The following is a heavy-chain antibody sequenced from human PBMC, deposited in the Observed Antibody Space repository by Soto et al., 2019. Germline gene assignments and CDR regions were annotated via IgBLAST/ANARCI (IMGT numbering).Heavy chain of an antibody. CDR3: ARDHDTFKGVQADGMDV. D-gene: IGHD2-8*01. J-gene: IGHJ6*02. V-gene: IGHV3-7*03. CDR2: IKQDGSEK. Sequence: HPGGSLRLSCAASGFTFSSYWMSWVRQAPGKGLEWVANIKQDGSEKYYVDSVKGRFTISRDNAKNSLYLQMNSLRAEDTAVYYCARDHDTFKGVQADGMDVWGQGTTVTVSS. CDR1: GFTFSSYW.